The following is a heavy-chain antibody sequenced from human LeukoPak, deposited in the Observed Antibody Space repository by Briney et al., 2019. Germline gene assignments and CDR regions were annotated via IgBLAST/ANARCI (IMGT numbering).Heavy chain of an antibody. CDR2: IYYSGST. CDR3: ARGLGYCSNGVCYTFAY. CDR1: GGSISSGDYY. D-gene: IGHD2-8*01. J-gene: IGHJ4*02. Sequence: SETLSLTCTVSGGSISSGDYYWSWIRQPPGKGLEWIGYIYYSGSTNYNPSLKSRVTISVDTSKSQFSLKLSSVTAADTAVYYCARGLGYCSNGVCYTFAYWGQGTLVTVSS. V-gene: IGHV4-30-4*01.